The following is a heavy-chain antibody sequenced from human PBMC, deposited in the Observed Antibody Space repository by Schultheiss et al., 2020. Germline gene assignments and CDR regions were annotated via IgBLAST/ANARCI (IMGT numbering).Heavy chain of an antibody. CDR1: GYSFTSYW. CDR2: IYPGDSYT. V-gene: IGHV5-51*01. Sequence: GGSLRLSCKGSGYSFTSYWIGWVRQMPGKGLEWMGIIYPGDSYTRYSPSFQGQVTISADKSISTAYLQWSSLKASDTAMYYCARFLGSGWSGAPWFDPWGQGTLVNVFS. CDR3: ARFLGSGWSGAPWFDP. J-gene: IGHJ5*02. D-gene: IGHD6-19*01.